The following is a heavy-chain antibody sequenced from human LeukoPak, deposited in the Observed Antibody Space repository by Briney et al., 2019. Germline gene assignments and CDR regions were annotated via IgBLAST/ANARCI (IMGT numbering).Heavy chain of an antibody. J-gene: IGHJ4*02. V-gene: IGHV1-46*01. D-gene: IGHD3-10*01. Sequence: ASVKVSCKASGYTFTSYDINWVRQATGQGLEWMGIINPSGGSTSYAQKFQGRVTMTRDTSTSTVYMELSSLRSEDTAVYYCARGQGGELYYFDYWGQGTLVTVSS. CDR1: GYTFTSYD. CDR2: INPSGGST. CDR3: ARGQGGELYYFDY.